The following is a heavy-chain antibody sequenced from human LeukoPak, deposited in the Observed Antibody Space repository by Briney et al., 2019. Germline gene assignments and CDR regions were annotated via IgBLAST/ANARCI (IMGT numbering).Heavy chain of an antibody. CDR1: GYTFTSYY. V-gene: IGHV1-46*01. CDR2: INPSGGST. Sequence: GASVKVSCKASGYTFTSYYMHWVRQAPGQGLEWMGIINPSGGSTSYAQKFQGRVTMTRDTSTSTVYMELSSLRSEDTAVYYCARDNGVVTVGTYYYYGMDVWGQGTTVTVSS. J-gene: IGHJ6*02. CDR3: ARDNGVVTVGTYYYYGMDV. D-gene: IGHD2-21*02.